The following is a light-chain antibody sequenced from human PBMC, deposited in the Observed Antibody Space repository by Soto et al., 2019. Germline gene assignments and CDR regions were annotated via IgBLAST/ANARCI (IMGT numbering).Light chain of an antibody. CDR1: SSDVGGYNY. CDR3: SSYTSGEVV. Sequence: QSVLTQPASVSGSPGQSITISCTGTSSDVGGYNYVSWYQQHPGKAPKLMIYDVSNRPSGVSNRFSGSKSGNTASLTISGLQAEDEADYYCSSYTSGEVVFGGGTKLTVL. J-gene: IGLJ2*01. CDR2: DVS. V-gene: IGLV2-14*01.